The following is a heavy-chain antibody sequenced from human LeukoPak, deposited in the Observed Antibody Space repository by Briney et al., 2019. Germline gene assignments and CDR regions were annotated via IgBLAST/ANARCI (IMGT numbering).Heavy chain of an antibody. CDR2: IYWDDDK. V-gene: IGHV2-5*02. J-gene: IGHJ5*02. Sequence: ESGPTLVKPTQTLTLTCTFSGFSLSTSGVGVGWIRQPPGKALEWLALIYWDDDKRYSPSLKSRLTITKDTFKNQVVLTMTNMDPVDTATYYCAHLGAPQWLVTWFDPWGQGTLVTVSS. D-gene: IGHD6-19*01. CDR3: AHLGAPQWLVTWFDP. CDR1: GFSLSTSGVG.